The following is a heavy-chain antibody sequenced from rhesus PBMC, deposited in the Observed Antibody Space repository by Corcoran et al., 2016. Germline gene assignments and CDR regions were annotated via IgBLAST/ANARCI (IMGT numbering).Heavy chain of an antibody. V-gene: IGHV5-20*02. Sequence: EVQLVQSGAEVKRPGESLQISCKTSGYSFTRYWISWVRQMPGKGRDGIVSMRPSDSDTMYRPACRCQGNIPADKSISTCYLLWSSLEASDTATYYGAKGDFWSGYFIDYWGQGVLVTVSS. J-gene: IGHJ4*01. D-gene: IGHD3-3*01. CDR3: AKGDFWSGYFIDY. CDR1: GYSFTRYW. CDR2: MRPSDSDT.